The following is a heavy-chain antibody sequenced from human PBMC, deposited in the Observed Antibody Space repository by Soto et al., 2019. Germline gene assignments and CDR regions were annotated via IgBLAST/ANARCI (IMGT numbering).Heavy chain of an antibody. J-gene: IGHJ4*02. V-gene: IGHV5-51*01. CDR1: GYTFSSYW. Sequence: GESLKISCRGSGYTFSSYWIGWARQMPGKGLEWMGIIYPGDSDTKYSPSFQGQVTISADKSISTAYLQWSSLKASDTAMYYCARRHYDILSGYWGPGYFDYWGQGTLVTVSS. CDR2: IYPGDSDT. CDR3: ARRHYDILSGYWGPGYFDY. D-gene: IGHD3-9*01.